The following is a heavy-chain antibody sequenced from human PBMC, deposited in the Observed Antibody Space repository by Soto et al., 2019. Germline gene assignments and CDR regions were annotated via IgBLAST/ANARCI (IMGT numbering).Heavy chain of an antibody. J-gene: IGHJ4*02. Sequence: GASVKVSCKASGYTFTSYGISWVRQAPGQGLEWMGWISAYNGNTNYAQKLQGRVTMTTDTSTGTAYMELRSLRSDDTAVYYCARVPRYYDILTGYYPQYYIDYWVQGTLVTAPQ. CDR3: ARVPRYYDILTGYYPQYYIDY. CDR1: GYTFTSYG. D-gene: IGHD3-9*01. V-gene: IGHV1-18*04. CDR2: ISAYNGNT.